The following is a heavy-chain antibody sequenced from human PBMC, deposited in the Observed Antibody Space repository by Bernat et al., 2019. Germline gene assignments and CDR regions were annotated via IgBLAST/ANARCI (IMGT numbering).Heavy chain of an antibody. CDR3: ASVPARHEGDYYYYYGMDV. CDR2: INPSGGST. CDR1: GYTFTSYY. Sequence: QVQLVQSGAEVKKPGASVKVSCKASGYTFTSYYMHWVRQAPGQGLEWMGIINPSGGSTSYAQKFQGRVPMTRDTSTNTVYMELSSLRSEDTAVYYCASVPARHEGDYYYYYGMDVWGQGTTVTVSS. J-gene: IGHJ6*02. V-gene: IGHV1-46*03. D-gene: IGHD1-26*01.